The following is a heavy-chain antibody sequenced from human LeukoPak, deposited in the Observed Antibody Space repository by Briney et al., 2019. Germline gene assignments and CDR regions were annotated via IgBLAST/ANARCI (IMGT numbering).Heavy chain of an antibody. J-gene: IGHJ4*02. V-gene: IGHV4-59*01. CDR3: ARSFRTPGFDY. D-gene: IGHD1-14*01. CDR2: IYYSGST. Sequence: PSETLSLTCTVSGGSISSYYWSWIRQPPGKGLEWIGYIYYSGSTNYNPSLKSRVTISVDTSKNQFSLKLSSVTAADTAVYYCARSFRTPGFDYWGQGTLVTVSS. CDR1: GGSISSYY.